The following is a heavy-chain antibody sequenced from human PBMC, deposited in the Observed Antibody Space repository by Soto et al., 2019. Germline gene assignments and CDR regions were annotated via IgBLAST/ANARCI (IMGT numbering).Heavy chain of an antibody. J-gene: IGHJ4*02. D-gene: IGHD2-15*01. V-gene: IGHV4-4*02. Sequence: QVQLQESGPGLVKPSGTLSLTCAVSGGSISSSNWWSWVRQPPGKGLEWIGEIYHSGSTNYNPSLRSGVTISVDKSKNQFSRKLSSVTAADTAVYYCASSYALGYCSGGSCYPPFFWGQGTLVTFSS. CDR1: GGSISSSNW. CDR3: ASSYALGYCSGGSCYPPFF. CDR2: IYHSGST.